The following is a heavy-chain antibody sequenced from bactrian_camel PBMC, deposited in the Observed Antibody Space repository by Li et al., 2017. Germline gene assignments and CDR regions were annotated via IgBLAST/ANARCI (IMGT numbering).Heavy chain of an antibody. J-gene: IGHJ6*01. D-gene: IGHD5*01. CDR3: TWDPSRAWVPAAFGYYS. V-gene: IGHV3S10*01. Sequence: VQLVESGGALVQPGGSLRLSCAASGFSLTTPVMSWVRQAPGKGLEWASAINKDGSTYYSKSVKGRFTISRDNAKNTLYLQLNSLKSEDTALYYCTWDPSRAWVPAAFGYYSWGQGTQVTVS. CDR1: GFSLTTPV. CDR2: INKDGST.